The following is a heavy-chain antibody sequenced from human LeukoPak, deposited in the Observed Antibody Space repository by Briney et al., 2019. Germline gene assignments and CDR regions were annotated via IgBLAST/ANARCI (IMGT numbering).Heavy chain of an antibody. D-gene: IGHD5-12*01. Sequence: SETLSLTCTVSGDSISHSRSYWTWIRQPPGKGLEWIGSIYYSGSTYYNPSLKSRVTISVDTSKNQFSLKLSSVTAADAADTAVYYCARVGSGYAVDYWGQGTLVTVSS. CDR1: GDSISHSRSY. J-gene: IGHJ4*02. CDR2: IYYSGST. CDR3: ARVGSGYAVDY. V-gene: IGHV4-39*07.